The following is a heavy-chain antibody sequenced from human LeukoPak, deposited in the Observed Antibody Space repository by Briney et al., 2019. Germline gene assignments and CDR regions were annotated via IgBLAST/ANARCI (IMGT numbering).Heavy chain of an antibody. J-gene: IGHJ4*02. CDR1: GGSISSYY. Sequence: SETLSLTCTVSGGSISSYYWSWIRQPPGKGLEWIGYIYYSGSTNYNPSLKSRVTISVDTSKNQFPLKLSSVTAADTAVYYCAREVLDILTGYLFDYWGQGTLVTVSS. CDR2: IYYSGST. V-gene: IGHV4-59*01. D-gene: IGHD3-9*01. CDR3: AREVLDILTGYLFDY.